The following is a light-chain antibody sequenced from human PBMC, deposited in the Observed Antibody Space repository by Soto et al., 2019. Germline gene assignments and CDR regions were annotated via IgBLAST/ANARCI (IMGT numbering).Light chain of an antibody. CDR1: QAIRVD. CDR3: LQDYNYPWT. CDR2: AAS. J-gene: IGKJ1*01. Sequence: AIQMTPSPSSLSASVGDRVTIPCRASQAIRVDLAWYQQKPGKGPKLLIYAASSLHSGVPSRFSGSGYGTDFTLTISSLQPEDFATYYCLQDYNYPWTFGQGTKVDIK. V-gene: IGKV1-6*02.